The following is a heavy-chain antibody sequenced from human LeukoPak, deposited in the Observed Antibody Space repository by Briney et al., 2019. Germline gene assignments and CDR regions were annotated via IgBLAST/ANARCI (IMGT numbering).Heavy chain of an antibody. V-gene: IGHV3-23*01. CDR1: RFTFRSHG. D-gene: IGHD4-17*01. J-gene: IGHJ4*02. CDR3: AKDHFYGEPTHFDH. CDR2: IVGSGGRT. Sequence: PGGSLRLSCAASRFTFRSHGLSWVSQALGKGLEWVSSIVGSGGRTYHADSVKGRFTISRDNSNNTVYLQMNSLTAEDTATYYCAKDHFYGEPTHFDHWGQGTLVTVSS.